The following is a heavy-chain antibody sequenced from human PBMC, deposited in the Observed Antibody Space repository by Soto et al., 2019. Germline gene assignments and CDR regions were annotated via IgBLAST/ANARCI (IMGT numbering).Heavy chain of an antibody. CDR1: GGSISSYY. CDR2: IYYSGST. Sequence: QVQLQESGPGLLKPSETLSLTCTVSGGSISSYYWSWIRQPPGKGLEWIGYIYYSGSTNYNPSLKSRVTISVDTSKSQFSLKLSSVTAADTAVYYCARDQLGYCSGGSCYLGYYYYGMDVWGQGTTVTVSS. J-gene: IGHJ6*02. D-gene: IGHD2-15*01. V-gene: IGHV4-59*01. CDR3: ARDQLGYCSGGSCYLGYYYYGMDV.